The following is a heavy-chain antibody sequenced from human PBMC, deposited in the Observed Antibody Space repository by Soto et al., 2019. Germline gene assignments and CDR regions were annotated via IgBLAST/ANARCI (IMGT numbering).Heavy chain of an antibody. CDR2: SYHIGST. CDR3: AGNEGSSSSWTLFGMDV. J-gene: IGHJ6*02. Sequence: QVQLQESGPGLVKPSETLSLTCTVSGGSISSYYWSWIRQPPGKGLESIGYSYHIGSTNYNPSLKSRVTISGDTSKNQFSLNVTSVTAAATAVYYCAGNEGSSSSWTLFGMDVWGQGMTVTVSS. CDR1: GGSISSYY. D-gene: IGHD6-13*01. V-gene: IGHV4-59*01.